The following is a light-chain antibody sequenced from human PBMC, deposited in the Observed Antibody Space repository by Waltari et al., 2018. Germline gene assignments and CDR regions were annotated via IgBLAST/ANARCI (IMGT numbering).Light chain of an antibody. CDR2: GKE. V-gene: IGLV3-19*01. J-gene: IGLJ1*01. CDR3: RSRKSSDSQVV. CDR1: SLRTPY. Sequence: SSELTQGPDAAVAWGQAVKTTCHGDSLRTPYASWYQVKPGQAPVLVLFGKEKRPSVIPDRCSGSRSGISASLTITGAQAEDEADYYCRSRKSSDSQVVFGPGTNLTVL.